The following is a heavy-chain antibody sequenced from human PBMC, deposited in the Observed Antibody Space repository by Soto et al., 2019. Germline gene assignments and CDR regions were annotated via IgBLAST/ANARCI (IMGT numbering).Heavy chain of an antibody. J-gene: IGHJ4*02. D-gene: IGHD1-7*01. V-gene: IGHV2-5*02. Sequence: QITLKESGPTLVTPTQTLTLTCTFSGFSLSTSGVGVGWIRQPPGKALEGLVIIYWDDDKRYSTSLRGTLTITKDTARNQVILTITNVEPEHTATYFCAHRRIGVSQWNYGDFDYWGPGTLVTVSS. CDR3: AHRRIGVSQWNYGDFDY. CDR2: IYWDDDK. CDR1: GFSLSTSGVG.